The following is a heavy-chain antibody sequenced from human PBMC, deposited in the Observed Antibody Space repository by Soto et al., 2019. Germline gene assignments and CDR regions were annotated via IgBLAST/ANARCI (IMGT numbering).Heavy chain of an antibody. D-gene: IGHD2-21*02. V-gene: IGHV4-59*01. Sequence: KPSETLSLTCTVSGGSISSYYWSWIRQPPGKGLEWIGYIYYSGSTNYNPSLKSRVTISVDTSKNQFSLKLSSVTAADTAVYYCARDHRGVTSNWFDPWGQGTLVTVSS. J-gene: IGHJ5*02. CDR2: IYYSGST. CDR1: GGSISSYY. CDR3: ARDHRGVTSNWFDP.